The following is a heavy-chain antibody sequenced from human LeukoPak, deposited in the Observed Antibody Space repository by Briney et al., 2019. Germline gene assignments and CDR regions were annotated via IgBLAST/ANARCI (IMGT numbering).Heavy chain of an antibody. D-gene: IGHD4-17*01. Sequence: GGSLRLSCAAFGFTFSNAWMSWVRQAPGKGLEWVGRIKSKTDGGTTDYAAPVKGRFTISRDDSKNTLYLQMKSRTTEDTDVYYCPRDPVSTVTTVLGYWGQGTLVTVSS. CDR1: GFTFSNAW. CDR2: IKSKTDGGTT. J-gene: IGHJ4*02. CDR3: PRDPVSTVTTVLGY. V-gene: IGHV3-15*01.